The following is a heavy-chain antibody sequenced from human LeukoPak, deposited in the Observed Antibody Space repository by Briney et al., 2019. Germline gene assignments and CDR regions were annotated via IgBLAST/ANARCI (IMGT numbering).Heavy chain of an antibody. Sequence: GGSLRLSCAASGFTFSKYAMSWVRQAPGKGLEWVSGIYSGGSTYYADSVKGRFTISRDNSKNTLYLQMNSLRAEDAAVYYCARESRGYGSNWFDPWGQGTLVTVSS. CDR2: IYSGGST. D-gene: IGHD3-10*01. J-gene: IGHJ5*02. CDR1: GFTFSKYA. V-gene: IGHV3-66*01. CDR3: ARESRGYGSNWFDP.